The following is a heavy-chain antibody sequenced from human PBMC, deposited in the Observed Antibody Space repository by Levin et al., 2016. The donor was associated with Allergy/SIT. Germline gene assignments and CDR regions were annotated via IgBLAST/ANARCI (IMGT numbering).Heavy chain of an antibody. CDR2: INAGNGNT. V-gene: IGHV1-3*01. Sequence: ASVKVSCKASGYTFTSYAMHWVRQAPGQRLEWMGWINAGNGNTKYSQKFQGRVTITRDTSASTAYMELSSLRSEDTAVYYCAREVFSSWYSPLDYWGQGTLVTVSS. D-gene: IGHD6-13*01. J-gene: IGHJ4*02. CDR3: AREVFSSWYSPLDY. CDR1: GYTFTSYA.